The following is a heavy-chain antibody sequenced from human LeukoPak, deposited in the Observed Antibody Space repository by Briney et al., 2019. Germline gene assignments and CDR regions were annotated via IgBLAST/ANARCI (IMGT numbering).Heavy chain of an antibody. CDR3: VRETYLTGHYYPEY. CDR2: ISSGGRTI. V-gene: IGHV3-11*01. CDR1: GFTFTDYW. D-gene: IGHD3-9*01. J-gene: IGHJ4*02. Sequence: GGSLRLSCAASGFTFTDYWMSWIRQGPGKGLEWVSYISSGGRTIYYADSVKGRFTISRDNAKNSLYLQMDSLGAEDTAVYFCVRETYLTGHYYPEYWGQGTLVTVSS.